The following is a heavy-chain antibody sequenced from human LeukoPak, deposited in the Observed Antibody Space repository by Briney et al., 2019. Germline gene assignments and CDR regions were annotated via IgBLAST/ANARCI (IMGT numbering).Heavy chain of an antibody. CDR3: ARDGRYSGTYLDY. D-gene: IGHD1-26*01. CDR2: ISGHTANT. V-gene: IGHV1-18*01. Sequence: GASVKVSCKTSGYIFKNYGVSWVRQAPGQGLEWMGWISGHTANTKYAETVQARVTMITDTSTTTVYMEMRSLRSDDTAVYFCARDGRYSGTYLDYWGQGTLVTASS. CDR1: GYIFKNYG. J-gene: IGHJ4*02.